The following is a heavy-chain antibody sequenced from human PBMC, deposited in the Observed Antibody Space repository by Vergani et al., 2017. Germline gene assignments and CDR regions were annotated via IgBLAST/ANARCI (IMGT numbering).Heavy chain of an antibody. D-gene: IGHD3-3*01. Sequence: QVQLQESGPGLVKPSQTLSLTCTVSGGSISSGGYYWSWIRQPPGKGLEWIGYIYYSGSTNYNPSLKSRVTISVDTSKNQFSLKLSSVTAADTAVYYCATSEYDFGSGYYYFDYWGQGTLVTVSS. CDR1: GGSISSGGYY. CDR2: IYYSGST. CDR3: ATSEYDFGSGYYYFDY. J-gene: IGHJ4*02. V-gene: IGHV4-61*08.